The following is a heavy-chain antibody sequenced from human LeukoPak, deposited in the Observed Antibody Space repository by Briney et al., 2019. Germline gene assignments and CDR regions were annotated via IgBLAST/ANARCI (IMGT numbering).Heavy chain of an antibody. CDR1: GGTFSSYA. CDR3: AREVEQLAALDY. Sequence: ASVKVSCKASGGTFSSYAISWVRQAPGQGLEWMGWISAYNGNTNYAQKLQGRVTMTTDTSTSTAYMELRSLRSDDTAVYYCAREVEQLAALDYWGQGTLVTVSS. V-gene: IGHV1-18*01. CDR2: ISAYNGNT. J-gene: IGHJ4*02. D-gene: IGHD6-6*01.